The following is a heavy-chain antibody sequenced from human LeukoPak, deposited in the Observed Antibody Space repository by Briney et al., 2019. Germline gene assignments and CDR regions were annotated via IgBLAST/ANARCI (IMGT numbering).Heavy chain of an antibody. CDR3: ARDHLRLAYYDRLDDFDI. Sequence: SVKVSCKASGGTFSSYAISWVRQAPGQGLEWMGRIIPIFGTANYAQKFQGRVTITTDESTSTAYMELSSLRSEDTAVYYCARDHLRLAYYDRLDDFDIWGQGTMVTVSS. CDR1: GGTFSSYA. J-gene: IGHJ3*02. D-gene: IGHD3-22*01. V-gene: IGHV1-69*05. CDR2: IIPIFGTA.